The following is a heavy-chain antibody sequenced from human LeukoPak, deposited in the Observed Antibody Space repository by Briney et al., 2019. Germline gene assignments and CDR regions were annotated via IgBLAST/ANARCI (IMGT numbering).Heavy chain of an antibody. CDR3: AKDISYGYGQLSVYYFGY. CDR1: GFTFDDYA. V-gene: IGHV3-9*01. J-gene: IGHJ4*02. D-gene: IGHD5-18*01. Sequence: PGRSLRLSCAASGFTFDDYAMHWVRQAPGKGLEWVSGISWNSGSIGYADSVKGRSTISRDNAKNSLYLQMNSLRAEDTALYYCAKDISYGYGQLSVYYFGYWGQGTLVTVSS. CDR2: ISWNSGSI.